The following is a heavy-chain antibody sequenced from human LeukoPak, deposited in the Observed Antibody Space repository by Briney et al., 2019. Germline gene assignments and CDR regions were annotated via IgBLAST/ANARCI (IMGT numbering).Heavy chain of an antibody. D-gene: IGHD4-17*01. CDR1: GFTFSSYA. V-gene: IGHV3-23*01. CDR3: ATRKTDYGDLLWDY. J-gene: IGHJ4*02. CDR2: ISGSGGST. Sequence: GGSLRLSCAASGFTFSSYAMSWVRQAPEKGLEWVSAISGSGGSTYYADSVKGRFTISRDNSKNTLYLQMNSLRAEDTAVYYCATRKTDYGDLLWDYWGQGTLVTVSS.